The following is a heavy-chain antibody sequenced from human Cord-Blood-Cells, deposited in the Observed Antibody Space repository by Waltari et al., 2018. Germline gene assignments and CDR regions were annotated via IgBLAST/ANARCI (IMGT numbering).Heavy chain of an antibody. CDR1: GYTFTGYY. V-gene: IGHV1-2*02. CDR3: ARDQVYYGSGSYYDY. CDR2: INPNSGGT. J-gene: IGHJ4*02. Sequence: QVQLVQSGAEVKKPGASVKVSCKASGYTFTGYYMNWVRQAPGQGLEWMEWINPNSGGTNYAQKFQGRVTMTRDTSISTAYMELSRLRSDDTAVYYCARDQVYYGSGSYYDYWGQGTLVTVSS. D-gene: IGHD3-10*01.